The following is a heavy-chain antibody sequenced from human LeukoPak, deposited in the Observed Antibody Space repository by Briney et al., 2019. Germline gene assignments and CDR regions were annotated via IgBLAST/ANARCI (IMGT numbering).Heavy chain of an antibody. CDR1: GGSITNNY. Sequence: SETLSLTCTVSGGSITNNYWAWIRQPPGKGLEWIGYTHDSGNSNYNPSLRSRVTISIDTSKNQLSLKLTSVTAADTAVYYCARALDEGARFDYWGQGILVTVSS. J-gene: IGHJ4*02. CDR3: ARALDEGARFDY. V-gene: IGHV4-59*12. CDR2: THDSGNS.